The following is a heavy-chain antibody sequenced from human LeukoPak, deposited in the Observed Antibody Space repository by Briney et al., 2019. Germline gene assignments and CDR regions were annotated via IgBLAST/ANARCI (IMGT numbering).Heavy chain of an antibody. V-gene: IGHV3-23*01. J-gene: IGHJ4*02. CDR1: GFTFSSYA. D-gene: IGHD6-6*01. Sequence: GGSLRLSCAASGFTFSSYAMSWVRQAPGKGLEWVSTISGSGGGTYYADFVKGRFTISRDNSKNTLYLQMNSLRAEDTAVYYCANTSPKSIAARRGLDYWGQGTLVTVSS. CDR2: ISGSGGGT. CDR3: ANTSPKSIAARRGLDY.